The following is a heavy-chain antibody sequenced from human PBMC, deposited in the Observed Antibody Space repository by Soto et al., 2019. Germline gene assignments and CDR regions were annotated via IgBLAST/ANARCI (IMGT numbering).Heavy chain of an antibody. CDR3: AKSARRYYYDSSGYYYFVDY. CDR1: GFTFSSYA. J-gene: IGHJ4*02. Sequence: GGSLRLSCAASGFTFSSYAMSWVRQAPGKGLEWVSAISGSGGSTYYADSVKGRFTISRDNSKNTLYLQMNSLRAEDTAVYYCAKSARRYYYDSSGYYYFVDYWGQGTLVTVSS. D-gene: IGHD3-22*01. V-gene: IGHV3-23*01. CDR2: ISGSGGST.